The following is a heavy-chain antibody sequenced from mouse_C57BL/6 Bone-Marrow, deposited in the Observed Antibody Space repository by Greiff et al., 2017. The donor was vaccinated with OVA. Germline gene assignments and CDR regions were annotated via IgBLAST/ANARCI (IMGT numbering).Heavy chain of an antibody. CDR3: ARGGYYGSSSYWYFDV. V-gene: IGHV1-55*01. Sequence: QVQLQQPGAELVKPGASVKMSCKASGYTFTSYWITWVKQRPGQGLEWIGDIYPGSGSTNYNEKFKSKATLTVDPSSSTAYMQLSSLTSEDSAVYYCARGGYYGSSSYWYFDVWGTGTTVTVSS. CDR1: GYTFTSYW. D-gene: IGHD1-1*01. CDR2: IYPGSGST. J-gene: IGHJ1*03.